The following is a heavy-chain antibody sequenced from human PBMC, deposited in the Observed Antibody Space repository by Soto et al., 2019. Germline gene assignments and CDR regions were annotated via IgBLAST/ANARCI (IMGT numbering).Heavy chain of an antibody. J-gene: IGHJ6*02. CDR3: ASAVDTAMALPRFEYYYGMDV. CDR2: INAGNGNT. CDR1: GYTFTSYA. V-gene: IGHV1-3*01. Sequence: ASVKVSCKASGYTFTSYAMHWVRQAPGQRLEWMGWINAGNGNTKYSQKSQGRVTITRDTSASTAYMELSSLRSEDTAVYYCASAVDTAMALPRFEYYYGMDVWGQGTTVTVSS. D-gene: IGHD5-18*01.